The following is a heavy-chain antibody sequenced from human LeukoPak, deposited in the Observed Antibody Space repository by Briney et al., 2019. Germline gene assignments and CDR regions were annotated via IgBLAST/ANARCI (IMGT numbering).Heavy chain of an antibody. Sequence: GGSLRLSCAASAFTFSIYEMNWVRQAPGKGLEWVSYISGSGRTVYYADPVKGRFTISRDNAKNSLYLQMNSLRVEDTAVYYCARGALSNWYFDVWGRGTLVTVSS. D-gene: IGHD6-6*01. J-gene: IGHJ2*01. CDR3: ARGALSNWYFDV. CDR1: AFTFSIYE. CDR2: ISGSGRTV. V-gene: IGHV3-48*03.